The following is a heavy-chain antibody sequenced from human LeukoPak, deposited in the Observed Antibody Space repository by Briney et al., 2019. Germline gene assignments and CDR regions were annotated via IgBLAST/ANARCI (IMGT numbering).Heavy chain of an antibody. V-gene: IGHV3-23*01. CDR2: ISGSGGST. D-gene: IGHD3-10*01. CDR3: AKLSSPLLLWFGELFYFDY. Sequence: PGGSLRLSCAASGFTFSSYAMSWVRQAPGKGLEWVSAISGSGGSTYYADSVKGRFTISRDNSKNTLYLQMNSLRAEDTAVYYCAKLSSPLLLWFGELFYFDYWGQGTLVTVSS. J-gene: IGHJ4*02. CDR1: GFTFSSYA.